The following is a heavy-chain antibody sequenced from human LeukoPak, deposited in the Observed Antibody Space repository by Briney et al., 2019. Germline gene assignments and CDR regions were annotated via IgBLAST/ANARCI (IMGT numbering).Heavy chain of an antibody. CDR3: ARIPNGYNDWYFAL. D-gene: IGHD5-24*01. V-gene: IGHV5-10-1*01. CDR1: GYSFTKYW. J-gene: IGHJ2*01. CDR2: IDPSDSYT. Sequence: GESLKISCKGSGYSFTKYWISWVRQMPGKGLEWMGRIDPSDSYTKYSPSFQGHVIISADKSSNTVYLQWSSLKASDTAMYYCARIPNGYNDWYFALWGRGTLVTVSS.